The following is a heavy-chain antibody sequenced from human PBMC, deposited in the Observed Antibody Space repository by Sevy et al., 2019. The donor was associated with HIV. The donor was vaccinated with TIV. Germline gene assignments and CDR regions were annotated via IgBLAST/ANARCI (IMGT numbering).Heavy chain of an antibody. J-gene: IGHJ6*02. Sequence: GGSLRLSCAGSGFTFSNYWMSLVRQAPGKGLEWVANIKRDGSEKYYVASVKGRFTISRDNAKTSLYLQMNSLRVEDTAVYYCARDCSSASCLWGMDVWGQGTMVTVSS. D-gene: IGHD2-2*01. CDR3: ARDCSSASCLWGMDV. V-gene: IGHV3-7*03. CDR1: GFTFSNYW. CDR2: IKRDGSEK.